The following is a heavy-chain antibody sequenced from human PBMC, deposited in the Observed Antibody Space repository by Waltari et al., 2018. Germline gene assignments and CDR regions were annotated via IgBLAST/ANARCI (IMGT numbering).Heavy chain of an antibody. D-gene: IGHD2-15*01. CDR3: AADRGNGLYFDY. V-gene: IGHV4-4*02. Sequence: QVQLQESGPGLVKPSGTLSLTCAVSGASISSNYWWSWVRQSPGKGLEWIGQIHHSGRTYSTPSRKRRITMSVDKSRNQFSLKLSSVHDADTAVYYCAADRGNGLYFDYWGQGTLVTVSS. J-gene: IGHJ4*02. CDR2: IHHSGRT. CDR1: GASISSNYW.